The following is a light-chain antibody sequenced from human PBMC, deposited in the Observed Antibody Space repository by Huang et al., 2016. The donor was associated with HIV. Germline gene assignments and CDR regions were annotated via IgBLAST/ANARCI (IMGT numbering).Light chain of an antibody. Sequence: DIVMTQSPDSLAVSLGERATINCKSSQSVLYTSNNKNYLAWYQQKPGQPPKRLIYGASSRESGVPDRFSGSGCGTDFTLTISSLQAEDVAIYYCHQYYSIPYTFGQGTTLEIK. CDR1: QSVLYTSNNKNY. CDR2: GAS. V-gene: IGKV4-1*01. CDR3: HQYYSIPYT. J-gene: IGKJ2*01.